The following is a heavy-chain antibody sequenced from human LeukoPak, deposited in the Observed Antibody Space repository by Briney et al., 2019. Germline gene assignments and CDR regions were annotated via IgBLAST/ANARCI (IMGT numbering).Heavy chain of an antibody. V-gene: IGHV4-34*01. CDR2: INHSGST. CDR1: GGSFSGYY. CDR3: ARRRKSARVHFDY. J-gene: IGHJ4*02. D-gene: IGHD3-10*01. Sequence: PSETLSLTCAAYGGSFSGYYWSWIRQPPGKGLEWIGEINHSGSTNYNPSLRSRVTISVDTSKNQFSLKLSSVTAADTAVYYCARRRKSARVHFDYWGQGTLVTVSS.